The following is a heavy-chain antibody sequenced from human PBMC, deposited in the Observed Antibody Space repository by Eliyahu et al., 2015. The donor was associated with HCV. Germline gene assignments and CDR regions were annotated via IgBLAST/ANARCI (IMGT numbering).Heavy chain of an antibody. J-gene: IGHJ1*01. Sequence: QVQLVQSGAEVKKPGASVKVSCKASGYTFSDYDLHWVRQAPGQRLEWMAWINPGIGNTKYSQKLQGRVVITRDTSASTAYMELSSLRSEDTAIYYCARGGLGVVAATLEYFQHWGQGTLVTVSS. D-gene: IGHD2-15*01. CDR2: INPGIGNT. CDR1: GYTFSDYD. V-gene: IGHV1-3*01. CDR3: ARGGLGVVAATLEYFQH.